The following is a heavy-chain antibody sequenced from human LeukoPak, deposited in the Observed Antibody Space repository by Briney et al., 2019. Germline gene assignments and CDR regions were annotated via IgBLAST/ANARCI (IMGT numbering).Heavy chain of an antibody. V-gene: IGHV4-39*01. CDR1: GDSISTTNYY. D-gene: IGHD3-3*01. CDR2: IYYSGIT. CDR3: AGVRRSLNWFDS. J-gene: IGHJ5*01. Sequence: SETLSLTCAVSGDSISTTNYYWGWIRQPPGKGLEWIGIIYYSGITHYNPSLKSRVTILVDTSKNQFSLKLSSVTDADTAVYYCAGVRRSLNWFDSWGQGTLVTVSS.